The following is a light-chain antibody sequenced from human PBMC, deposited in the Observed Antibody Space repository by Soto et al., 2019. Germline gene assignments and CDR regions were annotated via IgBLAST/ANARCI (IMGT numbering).Light chain of an antibody. CDR2: AAS. J-gene: IGKJ2*01. CDR1: LFLSSSY. CDR3: QREGT. V-gene: IGKV3-20*01. Sequence: EIVLTQSPGTLSLSPGDRATISCRASLFLSSSYVVWYQQKPGQAPRLLIYAASTRATGIPDRFSGSGSATEYTLTISRLEPEDSAVYYCQREGTFGQGTKLEIK.